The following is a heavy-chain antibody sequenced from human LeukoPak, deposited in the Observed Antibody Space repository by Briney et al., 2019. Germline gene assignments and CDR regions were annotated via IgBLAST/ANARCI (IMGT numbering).Heavy chain of an antibody. D-gene: IGHD6-13*01. CDR3: TTGYSSTWHDGY. J-gene: IGHJ4*02. CDR1: GFTFSNAW. Sequence: GGSLRLSCAASGFTFSNAWMNWVRQAPGKGLEWVGRIKSTADGGTTDYAPVVKGRFTISRDDSTNTLYVQMNNLKTEDTAIYYCTTGYSSTWHDGYWGQGTLVTVSS. CDR2: IKSTADGGTT. V-gene: IGHV3-15*01.